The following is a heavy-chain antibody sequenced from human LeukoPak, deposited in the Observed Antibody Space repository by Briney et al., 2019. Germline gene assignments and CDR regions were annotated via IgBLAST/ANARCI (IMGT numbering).Heavy chain of an antibody. V-gene: IGHV4-30-2*01. D-gene: IGHD3-22*01. CDR1: GGSFSGYS. CDR3: ARFYDSTAFDY. CDR2: IYHSGST. J-gene: IGHJ4*02. Sequence: SETLSLTCAVYGGSFSGYSWSWIRQPPGKGLEWIGYIYHSGSTYYNPSLKSRVTISVDRSKNQFSLKLSSVTAADTAVYYCARFYDSTAFDYWGQGTLVTVSS.